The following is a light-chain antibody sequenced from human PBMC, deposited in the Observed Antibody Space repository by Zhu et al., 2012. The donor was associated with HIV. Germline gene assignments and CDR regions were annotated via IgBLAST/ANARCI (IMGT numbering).Light chain of an antibody. CDR2: DAS. J-gene: IGKJ3*01. CDR1: ESISRY. Sequence: DVQLTQSPSFLSASVGDRVTITCRASESISRYLVWYQQKPGKAPKLLIYDASTLQSGVPSTFSGSGSGTEFTLTISSLQPEDFAIYYCQQLNTYPLFTFGPGTKVDIK. CDR3: QQLNTYPLFT. V-gene: IGKV1-9*01.